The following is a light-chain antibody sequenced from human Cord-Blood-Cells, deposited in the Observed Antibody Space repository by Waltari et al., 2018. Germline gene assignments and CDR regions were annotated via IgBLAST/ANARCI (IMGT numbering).Light chain of an antibody. CDR2: AAS. J-gene: IGKJ5*01. V-gene: IGKV1-39*01. CDR3: QQSYSTPIT. CDR1: QSISSY. Sequence: DIQMTQSPSSLSASVGDRVTITCRAGQSISSYLNWYQQKPGKAPKLLIYAASSLQSGVPSRFSGSGSGTDFTLTISSLQPEGFATYYCQQSYSTPITFGQGTRLEIK.